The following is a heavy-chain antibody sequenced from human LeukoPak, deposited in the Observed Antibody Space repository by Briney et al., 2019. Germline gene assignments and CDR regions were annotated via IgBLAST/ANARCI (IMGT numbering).Heavy chain of an antibody. CDR3: AREPSSWKGNWFDP. CDR2: ISRSGSTK. CDR1: GFTFSDYN. J-gene: IGHJ5*02. Sequence: SGGSLRLSCAASGFTFSDYNMRWIRQAPGKGLEWVSSISRSGSTKYYADSVKGRFTISRDNAKNSLFLQMNSLRAEDTAVYYCAREPSSWKGNWFDPWGQGTLVTVSS. D-gene: IGHD6-13*01. V-gene: IGHV3-11*01.